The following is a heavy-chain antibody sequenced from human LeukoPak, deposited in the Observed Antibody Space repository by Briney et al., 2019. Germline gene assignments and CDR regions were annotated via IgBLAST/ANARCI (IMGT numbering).Heavy chain of an antibody. D-gene: IGHD5-12*01. Sequence: SSETLSLTCTVSGGSISSSSYYWGWIRQPPGKGLEWPGSIYYSGSTYYNPSLKSRVTISVDPSKNQFSLKLSSVTAADTAVYYCARRATIARYYYGMDVWGQGTTVTVSS. CDR1: GGSISSSSYY. CDR2: IYYSGST. J-gene: IGHJ6*02. V-gene: IGHV4-39*01. CDR3: ARRATIARYYYGMDV.